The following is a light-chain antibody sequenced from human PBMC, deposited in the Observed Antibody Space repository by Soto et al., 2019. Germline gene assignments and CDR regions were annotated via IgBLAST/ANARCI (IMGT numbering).Light chain of an antibody. Sequence: EVVVTQSPATLSVSPGERVTLSCRASQSVSTNLAWYQQKPGQAPRHLIYGASTRATDIPARFSGSGSGTEFTLTISSLQSEDLAIYYCQQYNNWPLTFSGGTKVEIK. J-gene: IGKJ4*01. CDR1: QSVSTN. V-gene: IGKV3-15*01. CDR2: GAS. CDR3: QQYNNWPLT.